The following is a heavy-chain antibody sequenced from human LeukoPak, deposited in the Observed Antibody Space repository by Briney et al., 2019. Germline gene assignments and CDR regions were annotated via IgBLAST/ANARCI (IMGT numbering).Heavy chain of an antibody. CDR1: GFTFSSYG. Sequence: GRSLRLSCAASGFTFSSYGMHWVRQAPGKGLEWVAVISYDGSNKYYADSVKGRFTISRDNSKNTLYLQMNSLRAEDTAVYYCAKSGSQSCFDYWGQGTLVTVSS. V-gene: IGHV3-30*18. J-gene: IGHJ4*02. CDR2: ISYDGSNK. D-gene: IGHD6-25*01. CDR3: AKSGSQSCFDY.